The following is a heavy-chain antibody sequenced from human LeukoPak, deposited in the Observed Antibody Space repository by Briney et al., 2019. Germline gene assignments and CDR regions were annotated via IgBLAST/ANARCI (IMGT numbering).Heavy chain of an antibody. CDR3: AKNIVGSTPIHQY. Sequence: GGSLRLSCAASGFTFSSDAVSRGREAPGKGLEWVSAISGSGGSTHYAEYVKGRLPISRENSKTPLFLHMSSLRPEDTAVYYCAKNIVGSTPIHQYWGQGTLVTVSS. J-gene: IGHJ4*02. CDR1: GFTFSSDA. V-gene: IGHV3-23*01. D-gene: IGHD1-26*01. CDR2: ISGSGGST.